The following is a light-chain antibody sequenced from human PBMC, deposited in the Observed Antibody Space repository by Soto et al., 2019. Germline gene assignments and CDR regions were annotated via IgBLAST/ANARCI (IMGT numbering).Light chain of an antibody. CDR3: NSYTSSSAVV. CDR1: SRDIGGYNY. CDR2: DVT. V-gene: IGLV2-14*01. Sequence: QSVLTQPASVSGSPGQSITISCTGTSRDIGGYNYVSWYQQHPGKAPKLMIYDVTNRPSGVSNRFSGSKSGNTASLTISGLQAEDEAHYYCNSYTSSSAVVFGGGTKVTVL. J-gene: IGLJ3*02.